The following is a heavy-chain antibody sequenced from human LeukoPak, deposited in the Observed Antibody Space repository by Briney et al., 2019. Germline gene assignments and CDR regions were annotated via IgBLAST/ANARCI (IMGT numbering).Heavy chain of an antibody. J-gene: IGHJ4*02. CDR1: GFTFDDYA. Sequence: PGRSLRLTCAAPGFTFDDYAMHWVRQAPGKGLEWVSVITWNSGTLGYADSVKGRFIISRDNAKNSLYPQMNSLRAEDTAFYYCAKGGLYGGTGGQKDSWGQGTLVTVSS. V-gene: IGHV3-9*01. D-gene: IGHD4-23*01. CDR2: ITWNSGTL. CDR3: AKGGLYGGTGGQKDS.